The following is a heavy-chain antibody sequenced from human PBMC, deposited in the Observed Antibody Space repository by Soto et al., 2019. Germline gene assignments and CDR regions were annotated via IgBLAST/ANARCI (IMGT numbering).Heavy chain of an antibody. V-gene: IGHV4-30-4*01. Sequence: SETLSLTCTVSGGSISSGDYYWSWIRQPPGKGLEWIGYIYYSGKTYYNPSLESRFTMSVDTSNNHFSLRLSSVTAADTAVYYCARAGIRGFDSWGRGTLVTVSS. J-gene: IGHJ4*02. CDR2: IYYSGKT. CDR3: ARAGIRGFDS. CDR1: GGSISSGDYY.